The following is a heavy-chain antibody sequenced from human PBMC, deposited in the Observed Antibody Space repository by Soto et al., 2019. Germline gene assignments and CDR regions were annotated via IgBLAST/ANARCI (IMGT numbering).Heavy chain of an antibody. CDR1: GFSFNTSG. CDR2: IAFDGSQE. D-gene: IGHD2-21*02. J-gene: IGHJ6*02. CDR3: ATKVRVTNYLYYGMDV. V-gene: IGHV3-30*03. Sequence: QVQLVESGGGVVQPGRALRLSCAASGFSFNTSGMHWVRQAPGKGLEWVAVIAFDGSQEFYGDSVRGRFTISRDNSKNTLFLQMKSLTPEDTAVYYCATKVRVTNYLYYGMDVWGQGTTVTFSS.